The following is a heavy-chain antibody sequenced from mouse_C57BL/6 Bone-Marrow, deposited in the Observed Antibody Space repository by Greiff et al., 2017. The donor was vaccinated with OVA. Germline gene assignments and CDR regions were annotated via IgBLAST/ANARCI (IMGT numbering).Heavy chain of an antibody. J-gene: IGHJ1*03. CDR2: IYPGSGST. V-gene: IGHV1-55*01. Sequence: QVQLQQPGAELVKPGASVKMSCKASGYTFTSYWITWVKQRPGQGLEWIGDIYPGSGSTNYNEKFKSKATLTVDTSSSTAYMQLSSLTTEDSAIYYCAILIYYYGAGYFDVWGTGTTVTVSS. D-gene: IGHD1-1*01. CDR3: AILIYYYGAGYFDV. CDR1: GYTFTSYW.